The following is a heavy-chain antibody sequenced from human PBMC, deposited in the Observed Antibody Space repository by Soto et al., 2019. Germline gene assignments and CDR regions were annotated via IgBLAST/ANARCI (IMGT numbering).Heavy chain of an antibody. V-gene: IGHV3-23*01. D-gene: IGHD2-2*01. CDR2: ISGSGGST. CDR3: AKDLIKYCSSTSCYLAYYYYGMDV. CDR1: GFTFSSYA. Sequence: GGSLRLSCAASGFTFSSYAMSWVRQAPGKGLEWVSAISGSGGSTYYADSVQGRFTISRDNSKNTLYLQMNSLRAEDTAVYYCAKDLIKYCSSTSCYLAYYYYGMDVWGQGTTVTVSS. J-gene: IGHJ6*02.